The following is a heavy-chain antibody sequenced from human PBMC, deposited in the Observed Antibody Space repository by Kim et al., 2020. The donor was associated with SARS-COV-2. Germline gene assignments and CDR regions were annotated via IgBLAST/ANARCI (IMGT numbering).Heavy chain of an antibody. J-gene: IGHJ6*02. Sequence: ASVKVSCKASGGTFSSYAISWVRQAPGQGLEWMGGIIPIFGTANYAQKFQGRVTITADESTSTAYMELSSLRSEDTAVYYCARDGEEPTNSSGSYYEDLYYYGMDVWGQGTTVTVSS. CDR1: GGTFSSYA. D-gene: IGHD1-26*01. CDR2: IIPIFGTA. V-gene: IGHV1-69*13. CDR3: ARDGEEPTNSSGSYYEDLYYYGMDV.